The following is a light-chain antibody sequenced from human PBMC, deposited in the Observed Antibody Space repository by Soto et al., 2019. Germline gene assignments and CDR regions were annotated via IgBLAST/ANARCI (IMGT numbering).Light chain of an antibody. CDR2: DAS. Sequence: ENVLTQSPGTLSLSPGERATLSCRASQSVSSSYLAWYQQKPGQAPRLLIYDASNRATGIPARFSGSGSGTDFTLTISSLEPEDFAVYYCQQRSNWPLTFGQGTRLEIK. V-gene: IGKV3D-20*02. J-gene: IGKJ5*01. CDR1: QSVSSSY. CDR3: QQRSNWPLT.